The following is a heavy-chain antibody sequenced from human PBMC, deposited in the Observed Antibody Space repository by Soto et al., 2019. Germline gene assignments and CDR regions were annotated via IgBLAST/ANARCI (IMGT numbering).Heavy chain of an antibody. CDR2: IHHGGTT. D-gene: IGHD3-10*01. CDR3: ARPRPNFGAVDS. Sequence: QVQLQESGPGLVKPSETLSLTCAVSGYSITSSSFWGWIRQPPGKGLEWIGSIHHGGTTYYDPSLTSRVTMSLDTSRNEFSLRLPSVPAADTAVYYCARPRPNFGAVDSWGQGALVTVST. J-gene: IGHJ4*02. V-gene: IGHV4-38-2*01. CDR1: GYSITSSSF.